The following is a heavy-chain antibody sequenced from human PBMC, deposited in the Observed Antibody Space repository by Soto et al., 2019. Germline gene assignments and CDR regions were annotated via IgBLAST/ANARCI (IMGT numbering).Heavy chain of an antibody. Sequence: GGSLRLSCAASGFTFSSYAMSWVRQAPGKGLEWVSVISGSGGSTYFADSVKGRFTISRDNFKNTLYLQMNSLRAEDTAVYYCAKDTPAWRQVWGYDYWGQGALVTVSS. CDR1: GFTFSSYA. J-gene: IGHJ4*02. D-gene: IGHD5-18*01. V-gene: IGHV3-23*01. CDR2: ISGSGGST. CDR3: AKDTPAWRQVWGYDY.